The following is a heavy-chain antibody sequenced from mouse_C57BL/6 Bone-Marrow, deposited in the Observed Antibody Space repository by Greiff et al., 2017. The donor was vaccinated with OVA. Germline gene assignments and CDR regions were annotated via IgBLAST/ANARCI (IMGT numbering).Heavy chain of an antibody. Sequence: VQLKQSGAELATPGASVKLSCQASGYTFTSYWMPLVKQRPGQGLEWIGYINPSSGYTKYNQKFKDKATLTADKSSSTAYMQLSSLTYEDSAVYYCARSYMGYWGQGTTLTVSS. CDR1: GYTFTSYW. V-gene: IGHV1-7*01. J-gene: IGHJ2*01. CDR2: INPSSGYT. CDR3: ARSYMGY. D-gene: IGHD1-1*02.